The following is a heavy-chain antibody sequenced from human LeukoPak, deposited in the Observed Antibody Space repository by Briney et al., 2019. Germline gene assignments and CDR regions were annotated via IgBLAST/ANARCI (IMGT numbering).Heavy chain of an antibody. D-gene: IGHD3-22*01. V-gene: IGHV4-61*01. CDR3: VRDYDRSGSFDY. Sequence: SQTLSLTCIVSGGSVSSGSYYWSWIRQPPGKGLEWIGYIYYSGSTNYNPSLKSRVTISVDTSKNQSSLKLSSVTAADTAVYYCVRDYDRSGSFDYWGQGTLVTVSS. J-gene: IGHJ4*02. CDR2: IYYSGST. CDR1: GGSVSSGSYY.